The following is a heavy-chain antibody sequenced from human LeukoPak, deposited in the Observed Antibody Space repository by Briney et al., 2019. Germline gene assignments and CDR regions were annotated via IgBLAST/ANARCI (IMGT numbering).Heavy chain of an antibody. J-gene: IGHJ5*02. Sequence: ASVKVSCKASGYTFTSYAMHWVRQAPGQRLEWMGWINAGNGNTKYSQKFQGRVTITRDTSASTAYMELSSLRSDDTAVYYCARDITDNSGSGSYPHWFDPWGQGTLVTVSS. CDR3: ARDITDNSGSGSYPHWFDP. CDR2: INAGNGNT. CDR1: GYTFTSYA. D-gene: IGHD3-10*01. V-gene: IGHV1-3*01.